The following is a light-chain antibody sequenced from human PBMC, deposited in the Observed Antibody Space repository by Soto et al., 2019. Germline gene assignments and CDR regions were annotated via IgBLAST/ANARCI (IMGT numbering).Light chain of an antibody. CDR1: QSVSNNY. Sequence: EIVLTQSPGTLSLSPGERATLSCRASQSVSNNYLAWYQQKPGQAPRLLIYGASNRATGIPDRFSGSGSGTDFTLTISRLEPEDFAVYHCQQYNKWSSISFGQGTRLEIK. CDR2: GAS. V-gene: IGKV3-20*01. J-gene: IGKJ5*01. CDR3: QQYNKWSSIS.